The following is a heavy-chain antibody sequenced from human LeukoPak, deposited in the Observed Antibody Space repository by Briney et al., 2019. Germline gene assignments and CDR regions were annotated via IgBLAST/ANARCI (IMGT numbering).Heavy chain of an antibody. CDR1: GDSISSGGY. CDR2: IYYSVST. J-gene: IGHJ4*02. CDR3: ARDGPSRSLYL. V-gene: IGHV4-31*03. D-gene: IGHD2-2*02. Sequence: SETLSVTCSVSGDSISSGGYWSWIRQHPGKGLEWIGYIYYSVSTYYTPALQSRVTISVDTSKNQFSLKLNSVSAADTAVYYCARDGPSRSLYLWGQGTLVTVSS.